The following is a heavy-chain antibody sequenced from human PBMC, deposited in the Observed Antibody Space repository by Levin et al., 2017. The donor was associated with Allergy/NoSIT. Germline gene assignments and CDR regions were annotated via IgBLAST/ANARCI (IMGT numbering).Heavy chain of an antibody. V-gene: IGHV3-7*03. J-gene: IGHJ4*02. Sequence: SCAASGFTFRDFWMNWVRQAPGKGLEWLAKIKQDGSEKYYVDSVKGRFTISRDNAKKSLYLQMDSLSAEDTALYYCTKGGLGRLTMSVVEEFDYWGQGTLVTVSS. CDR2: IKQDGSEK. D-gene: IGHD3-22*01. CDR1: GFTFRDFW. CDR3: TKGGLGRLTMSVVEEFDY.